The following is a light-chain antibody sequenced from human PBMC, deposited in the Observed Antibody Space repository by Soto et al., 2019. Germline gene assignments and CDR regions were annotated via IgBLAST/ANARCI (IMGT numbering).Light chain of an antibody. V-gene: IGKV3-11*01. J-gene: IGKJ5*01. Sequence: EIELTQSPATLSLSPGETATLSCRASQNVDKFLAWYQQRPGQPPRLRIFDSSNRATGVPVRFSGSGSGTVFTLTIGSLEPEDSAVYYCQQRSNWSITFGQGTRLEIK. CDR1: QNVDKF. CDR3: QQRSNWSIT. CDR2: DSS.